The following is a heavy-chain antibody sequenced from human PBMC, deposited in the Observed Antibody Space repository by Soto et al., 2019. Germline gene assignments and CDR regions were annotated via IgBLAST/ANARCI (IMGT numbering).Heavy chain of an antibody. V-gene: IGHV3-53*01. D-gene: IGHD4-4*01. CDR3: ARKAGPTQFYYDS. CDR1: GFTVSRHC. Sequence: PGGSLRVSCAASGFTVSRHCVSWVRPSPGKGLEWVSVIYAAGSTYYADSVKGRFTISRDNSKNIVYLQMDSLRAEDTAVYYCARKAGPTQFYYDSWGQGIRVTVSS. CDR2: IYAAGST. J-gene: IGHJ4*02.